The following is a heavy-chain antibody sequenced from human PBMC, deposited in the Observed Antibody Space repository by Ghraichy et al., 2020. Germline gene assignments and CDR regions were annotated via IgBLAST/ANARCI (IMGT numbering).Heavy chain of an antibody. V-gene: IGHV3-23*01. CDR3: AKDPLLRITMIDDAFDI. D-gene: IGHD3-22*01. J-gene: IGHJ3*02. CDR1: GFTFSSYA. CDR2: ISGSGGST. Sequence: GGSLRLSCAASGFTFSSYAMSWVRQAPGKGLEWVSAISGSGGSTYYADSVKGRFTISRDNSKNTLYLQMNSLRAEDTAVYYCAKDPLLRITMIDDAFDIWGQGTMVTVSS.